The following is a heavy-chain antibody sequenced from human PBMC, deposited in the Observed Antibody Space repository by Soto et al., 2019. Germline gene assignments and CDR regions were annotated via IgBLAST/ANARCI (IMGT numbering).Heavy chain of an antibody. CDR3: ARHDGFSRGWIFDY. V-gene: IGHV4-34*01. CDR2: INHSGNT. Sequence: PSETLSLTCAVYGWSFSGYYWSWIRQPPGKGLEWIGEINHSGNTYSNPSLKSRVTISVDTSNNQLSLKLRSVTAADTAVYYCARHDGFSRGWIFDYWGQGPLVTVSS. J-gene: IGHJ4*02. D-gene: IGHD6-19*01. CDR1: GWSFSGYY.